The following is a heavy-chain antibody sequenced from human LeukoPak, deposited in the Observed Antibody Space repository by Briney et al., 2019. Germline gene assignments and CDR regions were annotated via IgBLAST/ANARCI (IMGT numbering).Heavy chain of an antibody. Sequence: GGSLRLSCAASGFTFSNAWMSWVRQAPGKGLEWVGRIKSKTDGGTTDYAAPVKGRFTISRDDSKNTLYLQMNSLKTEDTAVYYCTTGGVVVPAACFDYWGQGTLVTVSS. CDR1: GFTFSNAW. D-gene: IGHD2-2*01. J-gene: IGHJ4*02. CDR3: TTGGVVVPAACFDY. CDR2: IKSKTDGGTT. V-gene: IGHV3-15*01.